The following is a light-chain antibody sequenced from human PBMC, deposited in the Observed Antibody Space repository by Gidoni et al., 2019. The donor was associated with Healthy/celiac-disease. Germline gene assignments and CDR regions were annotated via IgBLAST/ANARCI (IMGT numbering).Light chain of an antibody. V-gene: IGKV3-20*01. CDR1: QSVSSSY. CDR3: QQYGSSLLT. Sequence: EIVLTQSPGTLSLSPGERATPSCRASQSVSSSYLAWYQQKPGQAPRLLIYGASSRATGIPDRFSGSGSGTDFTLTISRLEPEDFAVYYCQQYGSSLLTFGPETKVDIK. J-gene: IGKJ3*01. CDR2: GAS.